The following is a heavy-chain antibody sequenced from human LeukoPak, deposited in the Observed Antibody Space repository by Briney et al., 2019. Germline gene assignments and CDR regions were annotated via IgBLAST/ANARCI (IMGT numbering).Heavy chain of an antibody. D-gene: IGHD4-23*01. V-gene: IGHV3-30*14. CDR1: GFTFSSYA. CDR2: ISYDGSNK. J-gene: IGHJ4*02. CDR3: ASYGGRFDY. Sequence: GRSLRLSCAASGFTFSSYAMHWVRQAPGKGLEWVAVISYDGSNKYYADSVKGRFTISRDNSKNTLYLQMNSLRAEDTAVYYCASYGGRFDYWGQGTLVTVSS.